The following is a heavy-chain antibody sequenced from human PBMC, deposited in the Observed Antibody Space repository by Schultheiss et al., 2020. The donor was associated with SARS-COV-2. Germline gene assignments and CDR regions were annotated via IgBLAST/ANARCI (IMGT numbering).Heavy chain of an antibody. CDR2: ISSSSSYI. CDR1: GFTFSSYA. Sequence: GGSLRLSCAASGFTFSSYAMSWVRQAPGKGLEWVSSISSSSSYIYYADSVKGRFTISRDNAKNSLYLQMNSLRAEDTAVYYCARAYSSSWSRCDIWGQGTMVTVSS. CDR3: ARAYSSSWSRCDI. D-gene: IGHD6-13*01. V-gene: IGHV3-21*01. J-gene: IGHJ3*02.